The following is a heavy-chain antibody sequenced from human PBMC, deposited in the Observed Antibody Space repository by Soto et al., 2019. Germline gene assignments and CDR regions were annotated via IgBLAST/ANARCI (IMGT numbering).Heavy chain of an antibody. CDR1: GFTFSSSA. Sequence: VQLSESGGGLVQPGGSLRLSCAASGFTFSSSAMSWVRQAPGKGLEWVSTFRESGGTTHYADSVKGRFTISRDTSKNILYLQMNSLRAEDTAIYYCAKDSHWAIISPNHDYWGQGTLVTVSS. J-gene: IGHJ4*02. CDR2: FRESGGTT. CDR3: AKDSHWAIISPNHDY. D-gene: IGHD2-2*01. V-gene: IGHV3-23*01.